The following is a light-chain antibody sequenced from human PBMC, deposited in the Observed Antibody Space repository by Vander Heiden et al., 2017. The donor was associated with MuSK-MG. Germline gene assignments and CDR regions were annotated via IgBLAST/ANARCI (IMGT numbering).Light chain of an antibody. CDR3: QQDDNRQLT. J-gene: IGKJ1*01. Sequence: DILVIQSPPSLSASVGDRVTITCQASQDISNNVNWYQQQPGKAPKLLIYDASDWETGVAARFSGSGSGTDFTFTISSLQPEDIAPYYCQQDDNRQLTFGQGTKVEIK. CDR2: DAS. V-gene: IGKV1-33*01. CDR1: QDISNN.